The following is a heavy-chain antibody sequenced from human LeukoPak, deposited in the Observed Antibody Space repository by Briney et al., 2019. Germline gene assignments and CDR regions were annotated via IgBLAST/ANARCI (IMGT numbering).Heavy chain of an antibody. CDR3: ARVSTSGGLPRYYFDY. J-gene: IGHJ4*02. V-gene: IGHV4-61*01. D-gene: IGHD5-12*01. Sequence: SETLSLTCTVSGYSISSGYYWSWIRQPPGKGLEWIGYTSSSGSTNYNPSLKSRVTISVDTSKNQFSLKLSSVTAADTAVYYCARVSTSGGLPRYYFDYWGQGTLVTVSS. CDR2: TSSSGST. CDR1: GYSISSGYY.